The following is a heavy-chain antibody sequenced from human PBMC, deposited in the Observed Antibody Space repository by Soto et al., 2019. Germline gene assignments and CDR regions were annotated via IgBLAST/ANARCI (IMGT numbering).Heavy chain of an antibody. CDR2: IIPMFGIA. D-gene: IGHD3-3*01. V-gene: IGHV1-69*01. J-gene: IGHJ4*02. Sequence: QVQLVQSGAEVKKPGSSVKVSCKASGSTFSSYAISWVRQAPGQGLEWMGGIIPMFGIANDAQTFQGRVTITADESTSTAYMELSSLRSEDTAVYYCARAPREWGFDYWGPGTLVTVSS. CDR1: GSTFSSYA. CDR3: ARAPREWGFDY.